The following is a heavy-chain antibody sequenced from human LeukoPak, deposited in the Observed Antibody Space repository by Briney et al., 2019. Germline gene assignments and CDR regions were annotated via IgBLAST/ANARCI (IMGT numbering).Heavy chain of an antibody. Sequence: SETLPLTCTVSGGSISSYYWSWIRQPAGKGLEWIGRIYTSGSTNYNPSLKSRVTMSVDTSKNQFSLKLSSVTAADTAVYYCARESCSSTSCYRTAHYYYYYMDVWGKGTTVTVSS. CDR3: ARESCSSTSCYRTAHYYYYYMDV. CDR2: IYTSGST. D-gene: IGHD2-2*02. V-gene: IGHV4-4*07. CDR1: GGSISSYY. J-gene: IGHJ6*03.